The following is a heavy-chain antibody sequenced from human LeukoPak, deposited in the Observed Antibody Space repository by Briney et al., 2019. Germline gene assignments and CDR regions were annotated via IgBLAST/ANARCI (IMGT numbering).Heavy chain of an antibody. V-gene: IGHV3-23*01. D-gene: IGHD3-10*01. CDR1: GFTFSSYA. CDR2: ISGSGGST. CDR3: AKGRITMVRGANDY. Sequence: GGSLRLSCAASGFTFSSYAMSWVRQAPGKGLEWVSAISGSGGSTYYADSVKGRSTISRDNSKNTLYLQMNSLRAEDTAVYYYAKGRITMVRGANDYWGQGTLVTVSS. J-gene: IGHJ4*02.